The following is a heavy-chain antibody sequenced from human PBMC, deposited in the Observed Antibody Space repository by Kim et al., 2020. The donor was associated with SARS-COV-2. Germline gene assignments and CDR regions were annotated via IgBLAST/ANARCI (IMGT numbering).Heavy chain of an antibody. CDR1: GGSISSSSYY. D-gene: IGHD6-13*01. V-gene: IGHV4-39*07. Sequence: SETLSLTCTVSGGSISSSSYYWGWIRQPPGKGLEWIGSIYYSGSTYYNPSLKSRVTISVDTSKNQFSLKLSSVTAADTAVYYCARGQPGPGIAAGDFDYWGQGTLVTVSS. J-gene: IGHJ4*02. CDR2: IYYSGST. CDR3: ARGQPGPGIAAGDFDY.